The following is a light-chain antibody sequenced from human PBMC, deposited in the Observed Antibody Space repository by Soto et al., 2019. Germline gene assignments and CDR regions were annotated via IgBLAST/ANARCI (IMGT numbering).Light chain of an antibody. Sequence: VLTQSPGTLSLSAGDRATLSCRASQSVSSSSFAWYQQKPGQAPRLLIFGTPARATGIPDRFRGSGSGTEFTLTITRLEPEDFAVYYCQQYGNSRFTFGRGTKLEIK. V-gene: IGKV3-20*01. CDR3: QQYGNSRFT. CDR2: GTP. CDR1: QSVSSSS. J-gene: IGKJ2*01.